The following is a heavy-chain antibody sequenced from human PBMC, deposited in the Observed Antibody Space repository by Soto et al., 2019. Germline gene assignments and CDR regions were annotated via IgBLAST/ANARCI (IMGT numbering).Heavy chain of an antibody. CDR3: ARLPKGGWVTA. V-gene: IGHV3-48*02. Sequence: VESGGGLVYPGGSLRLSCVASGFRFSDHSMNWVRQAPGKGLQWISYISSDSDTTYYADSVKGRFTVSRDNAKNALFQQMNSRRDDDTATYYWARLPKGGWVTAWGQGARVTVSS. J-gene: IGHJ4*02. CDR1: GFRFSDHS. D-gene: IGHD2-21*02. CDR2: ISSDSDTT.